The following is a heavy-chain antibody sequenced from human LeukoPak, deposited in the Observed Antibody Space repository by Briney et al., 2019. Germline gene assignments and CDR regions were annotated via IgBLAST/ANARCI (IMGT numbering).Heavy chain of an antibody. CDR1: GFTFDDYV. Sequence: GGSLRLSCAAPGFTFDDYVMHWVRQAPGKGLEWVSGISWNSGSIGYADSVKGRFTISRDNAKNSLYLQMNSLRAEDTALYYCAKDEYYYESSGSHAFDIWGQGTMVTVSS. CDR3: AKDEYYYESSGSHAFDI. V-gene: IGHV3-9*01. J-gene: IGHJ3*02. D-gene: IGHD3-22*01. CDR2: ISWNSGSI.